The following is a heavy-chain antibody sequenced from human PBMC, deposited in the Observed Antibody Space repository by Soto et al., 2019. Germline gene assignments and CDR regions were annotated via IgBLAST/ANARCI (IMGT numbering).Heavy chain of an antibody. CDR2: IFYLGST. J-gene: IGHJ3*02. V-gene: IGHV4-61*01. CDR3: ARHYDFWSGYIPKIGMGAFVI. D-gene: IGHD3-3*01. Sequence: EPLPLPCTVSGGFARSGSHLWSWIRHPQGKGLEWIRYIFYLGSTHYNTSLKSRVTLSVDKSKNQFSLKLSSVTAADTAVYYCARHYDFWSGYIPKIGMGAFVIWGQGTM. CDR1: GGFARSGSHL.